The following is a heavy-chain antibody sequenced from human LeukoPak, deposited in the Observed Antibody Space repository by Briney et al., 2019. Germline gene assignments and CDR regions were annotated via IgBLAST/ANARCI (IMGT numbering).Heavy chain of an antibody. D-gene: IGHD3-10*01. V-gene: IGHV3-23*01. J-gene: IGHJ4*02. Sequence: PGGSLRLACAASGFIFSSYAVRCARHAPGKGLEWLSGISGSGGNTFYADSVKGRFTIARDNSKNTLYLQMNSLRAEDTAVYYCASGGSGSSLYYWGQGTLVTVSS. CDR1: GFIFSSYA. CDR3: ASGGSGSSLYY. CDR2: ISGSGGNT.